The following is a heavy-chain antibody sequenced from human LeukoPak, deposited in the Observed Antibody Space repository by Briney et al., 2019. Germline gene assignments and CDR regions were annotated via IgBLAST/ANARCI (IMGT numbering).Heavy chain of an antibody. V-gene: IGHV1-8*01. D-gene: IGHD6-19*01. Sequence: MGWMNPNSGNTGYAQKFQGRLNMTRNTSIDTAYMELSSLRSDDTAVYYCARRVGSGWPAQHWGQGTLVTVSS. J-gene: IGHJ1*01. CDR2: MNPNSGNT. CDR3: ARRVGSGWPAQH.